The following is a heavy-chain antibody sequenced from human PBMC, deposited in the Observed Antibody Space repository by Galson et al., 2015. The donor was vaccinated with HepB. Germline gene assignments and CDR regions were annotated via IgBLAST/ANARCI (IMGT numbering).Heavy chain of an antibody. CDR2: TDPTDSYS. J-gene: IGHJ4*02. CDR1: GYRFTNYW. D-gene: IGHD6-13*01. CDR3: ARHIIGAAGQLPHGY. V-gene: IGHV5-10-1*01. Sequence: QSGAEVTKPGESLRISCKGSGYRFTNYWISWVRQMPGKGLEWMGRTDPTDSYSDYSPSFQGHVTISVDKSISTAYLQWSSLKASDTAIYYCARHIIGAAGQLPHGYWGQGTLVTVSS.